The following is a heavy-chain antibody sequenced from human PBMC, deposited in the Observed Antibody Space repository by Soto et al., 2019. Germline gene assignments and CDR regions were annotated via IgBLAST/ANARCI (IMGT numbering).Heavy chain of an antibody. D-gene: IGHD3-22*01. CDR1: GYTFTSYD. Sequence: ASVKVSCKASGYTFTSYDINWVRQATGQGLEWMGWMNPNSGNTGYAQKFQGRVTMTRNTSISTAYMELSSLRSEDTAVYYRAREVYYDSSGTFDIWGQGTMVTVSS. CDR3: AREVYYDSSGTFDI. CDR2: MNPNSGNT. V-gene: IGHV1-8*01. J-gene: IGHJ3*02.